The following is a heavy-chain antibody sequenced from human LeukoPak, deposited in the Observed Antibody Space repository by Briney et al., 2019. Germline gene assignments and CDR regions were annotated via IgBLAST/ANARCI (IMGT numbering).Heavy chain of an antibody. D-gene: IGHD3-22*01. CDR3: ARGRQDVAMIVVVMTAVSYYLDV. CDR2: MNPSGST. J-gene: IGHJ6*03. CDR1: GGSFSGYY. Sequence: SETLSLTCAVYGGSFSGYYWTWIRQTPEKGLEWIGEMNPSGSTNYNPSLKSRVTISVDTSKNQFSLELSFVTAADTAVYYCARGRQDVAMIVVVMTAVSYYLDVWGKGTTVTVS. V-gene: IGHV4-34*01.